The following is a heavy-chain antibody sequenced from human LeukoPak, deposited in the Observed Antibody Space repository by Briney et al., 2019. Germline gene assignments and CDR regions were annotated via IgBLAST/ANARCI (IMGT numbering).Heavy chain of an antibody. D-gene: IGHD6-13*01. Sequence: SETLSLTCAVSGGSISSSNWWSWVRQPPGKGLEWIGEIYHSGSTNYNPSLKSRVTISVDKSKNQFSLKLSSVTAADTAVYYCARVALAAAGGSDYWGQGTLVTVSS. J-gene: IGHJ4*02. V-gene: IGHV4-4*02. CDR2: IYHSGST. CDR1: GGSISSSNW. CDR3: ARVALAAAGGSDY.